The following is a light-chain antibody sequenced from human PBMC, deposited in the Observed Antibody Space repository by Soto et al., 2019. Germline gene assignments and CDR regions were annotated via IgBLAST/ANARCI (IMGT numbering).Light chain of an antibody. V-gene: IGLV2-14*01. CDR1: SSDVGGYNY. Sequence: QSFLTQPASVSGSAGQSITISCTGTSSDVGGYNYVSWYQQHPGKAPKLMIYEVSNRPSGVSNRFSGSKSGNTASLTISGLQAEDEADYYCSPYTSSSTRVFGTGTKVTVL. CDR3: SPYTSSSTRV. J-gene: IGLJ1*01. CDR2: EVS.